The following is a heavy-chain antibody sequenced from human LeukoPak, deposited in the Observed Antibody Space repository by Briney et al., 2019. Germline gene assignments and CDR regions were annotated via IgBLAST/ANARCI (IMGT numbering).Heavy chain of an antibody. Sequence: GESLKISCKGSGYSFTNYWVGWVRQMPGKGLEWMGIMYPGDSDTRYSPSFQGQVTISADKSISTAYLQWSSLQASDTAMYYCASSPPNSGSYYYFDYWGQGTLVTVSS. CDR2: MYPGDSDT. D-gene: IGHD1-26*01. J-gene: IGHJ4*02. CDR3: ASSPPNSGSYYYFDY. CDR1: GYSFTNYW. V-gene: IGHV5-51*01.